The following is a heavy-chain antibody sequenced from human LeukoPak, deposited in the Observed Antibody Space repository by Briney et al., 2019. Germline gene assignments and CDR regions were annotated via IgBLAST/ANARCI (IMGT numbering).Heavy chain of an antibody. D-gene: IGHD1-7*01. Sequence: SGPTLVNPTQTLTLTCTSSGFSLSTSGMCVSWSRQPPGKALEWLARIDWDDAKYHSTSLKTRLTISKDTSKNQVVLTMTNMDPVDTATYYCARISRTTGPHFDYWGQGTLVTVSS. CDR1: GFSLSTSGMC. J-gene: IGHJ4*02. CDR2: IDWDDAK. V-gene: IGHV2-70*11. CDR3: ARISRTTGPHFDY.